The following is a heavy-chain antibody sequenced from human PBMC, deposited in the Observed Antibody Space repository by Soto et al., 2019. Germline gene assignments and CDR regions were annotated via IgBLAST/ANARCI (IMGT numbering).Heavy chain of an antibody. CDR2: TSYDGTKT. D-gene: IGHD1-26*01. V-gene: IGHV3-30*18. J-gene: IGHJ4*02. CDR1: GFTFSSRG. Sequence: GGSLRLSXAASGFTFSSRGMHWVRQAPGQGLEWVAGTSYDGTKTYYMDSVEGRFTISRDNSKNTVYLQMNSLTADDTAVYYCAKDQWEFHGGLDSWGQGTRVTVSS. CDR3: AKDQWEFHGGLDS.